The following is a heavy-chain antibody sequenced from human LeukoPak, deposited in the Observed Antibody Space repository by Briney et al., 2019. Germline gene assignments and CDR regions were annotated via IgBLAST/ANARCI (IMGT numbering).Heavy chain of an antibody. V-gene: IGHV5-51*01. CDR2: IYPDDSDT. J-gene: IGHJ3*02. CDR3: ARRFNWDPFNI. Sequence: GESLKISCKHSEYSFPNYCIGWVRQMPGKGLEWMGIIYPDDSDTRYSPSFQGQVTISADKSISTAYLQWSSLKASDTAMYYCARRFNWDPFNIWGQGTMVTVSS. CDR1: EYSFPNYC. D-gene: IGHD7-27*01.